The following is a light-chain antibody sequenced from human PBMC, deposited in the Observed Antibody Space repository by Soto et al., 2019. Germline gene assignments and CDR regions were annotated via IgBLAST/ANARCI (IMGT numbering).Light chain of an antibody. CDR2: EVT. CDR3: GSYTASSTWV. V-gene: IGLV2-14*01. Sequence: QSALTQPAAVSGSPGQSITISCTGTSSDVGGYNYVSWYQQHPGKAPKLMIYEVTNRPSGVSDRVSGSKSGNTASLTSSGLQAEDEADYYCGSYTASSTWVFGGGTKLTVL. J-gene: IGLJ3*02. CDR1: SSDVGGYNY.